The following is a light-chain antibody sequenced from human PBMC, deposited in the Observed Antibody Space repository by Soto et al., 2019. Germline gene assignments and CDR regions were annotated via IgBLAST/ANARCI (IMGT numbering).Light chain of an antibody. V-gene: IGKV3D-15*01. CDR2: GVS. Sequence: EIVLTQSPGTLSLSPGERVTLSCRASQTVSSSSLGWYQQKPGQAPRLLIYGVSGRATGSPDRFSGSGSGTEFPLTINSLQSEDFAVYYCQRYNNWPLTFGGGTKVESK. CDR1: QTVSSS. J-gene: IGKJ4*01. CDR3: QRYNNWPLT.